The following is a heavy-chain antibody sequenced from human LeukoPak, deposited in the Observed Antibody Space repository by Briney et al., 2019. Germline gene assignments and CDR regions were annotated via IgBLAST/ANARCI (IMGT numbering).Heavy chain of an antibody. D-gene: IGHD6-13*01. CDR1: GFTFISYG. CDR3: AKYSSSSNYYSGMDV. J-gene: IGHJ6*02. CDR2: MSYDGSYK. Sequence: GGSLRLSCAASGFTFISYGMHWVRQAPGKGLEWVAVMSYDGSYKQYADSVKGRFTVSIDNSEKTLYLQMNSLRAEDTAVYYCAKYSSSSNYYSGMDVWGQGTTVTVSS. V-gene: IGHV3-30*18.